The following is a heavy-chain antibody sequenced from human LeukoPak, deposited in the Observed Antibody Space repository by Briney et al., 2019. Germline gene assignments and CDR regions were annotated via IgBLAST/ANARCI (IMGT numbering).Heavy chain of an antibody. V-gene: IGHV1-2*02. CDR1: GYTFTGYY. Sequence: ASVKVSCKASGYTFTGYYMHWVRQAPGQGLEWMGWINPNSGGTNYAQKFQGRVTMTRDTSISTAYMELSRLRSDDTAVYYCARNPRPGYYDSSGSHRGYYYYMDVWGKGTTVTVSS. CDR2: INPNSGGT. J-gene: IGHJ6*03. D-gene: IGHD3-22*01. CDR3: ARNPRPGYYDSSGSHRGYYYYMDV.